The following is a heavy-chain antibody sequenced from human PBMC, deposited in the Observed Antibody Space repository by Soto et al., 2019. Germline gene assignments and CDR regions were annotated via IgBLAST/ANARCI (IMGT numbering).Heavy chain of an antibody. V-gene: IGHV3-9*01. Sequence: ESGGGLVQPGRSLRLSCAASGFTFPDYTMHWVRQAPGKGLEWVSGISWNSGSIDYADSVKGRFIISRDDAKNCLYLQMNSLRAADTAFYYCAKGLYYYQTSGYPHYWGQGTLVTVSS. D-gene: IGHD3-22*01. CDR1: GFTFPDYT. CDR3: AKGLYYYQTSGYPHY. J-gene: IGHJ4*02. CDR2: ISWNSGSI.